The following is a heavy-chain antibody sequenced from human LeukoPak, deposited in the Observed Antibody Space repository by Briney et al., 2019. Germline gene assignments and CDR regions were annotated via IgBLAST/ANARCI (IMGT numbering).Heavy chain of an antibody. Sequence: SETLSLTCTVSGGSIPSYYWTWIRLPPGKGLEWIGSIYYTGSTNYNPSLKNRLTMSVDTSKNQFSLELSSVTAADTAFYYCARHWFGGSLVFDYWGQGSLVTVSS. J-gene: IGHJ4*01. CDR2: IYYTGST. D-gene: IGHD1-26*01. CDR3: ARHWFGGSLVFDY. CDR1: GGSIPSYY. V-gene: IGHV4-59*01.